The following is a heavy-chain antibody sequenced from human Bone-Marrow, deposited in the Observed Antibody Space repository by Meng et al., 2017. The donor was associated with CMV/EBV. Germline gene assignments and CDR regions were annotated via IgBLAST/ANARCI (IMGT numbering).Heavy chain of an antibody. J-gene: IGHJ4*02. CDR3: AKAEEWELIN. CDR1: GFTVSSKY. V-gene: IGHV3-66*02. CDR2: IYSGGTT. Sequence: GESLKISCAASGFTVSSKYMSWVRQAPGKGLEWVSVIYSGGTTYYADSVKGRFTISRDNSKNTLNLQMNSLRAEDTAVYYCAKAEEWELINWGQGTLVTVSS. D-gene: IGHD1-26*01.